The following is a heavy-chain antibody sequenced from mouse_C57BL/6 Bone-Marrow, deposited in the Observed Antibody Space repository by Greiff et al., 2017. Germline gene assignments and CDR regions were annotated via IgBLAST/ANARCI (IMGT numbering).Heavy chain of an antibody. V-gene: IGHV1-81*01. CDR3: ANLTGTTWFAY. J-gene: IGHJ3*01. CDR2: IYPRSGNT. Sequence: VQLKQSGAELARPGASVKLSCKASGYTFTSYGISWVKQRTGQGLEWIGEIYPRSGNTYYNEKFKGKATLTADKSSSTAYMELRSLTSEDSAVYFCANLTGTTWFAYWGQGTLVTVSA. D-gene: IGHD4-1*01. CDR1: GYTFTSYG.